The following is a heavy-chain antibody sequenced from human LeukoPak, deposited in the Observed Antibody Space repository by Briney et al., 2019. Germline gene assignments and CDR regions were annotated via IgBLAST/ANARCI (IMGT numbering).Heavy chain of an antibody. D-gene: IGHD3-10*01. CDR1: GYSFTSYW. Sequence: GESLRISCKGSGYSFTSYWISWVRQMPGKGLEWMGRIDPSDSYTNYSPSFQGHVTISADKSISTAYLQWSSLKASDTAMYYCARQLLWFGGSGGRVWFDPWGQGTLVTVSS. V-gene: IGHV5-10-1*01. J-gene: IGHJ5*02. CDR2: IDPSDSYT. CDR3: ARQLLWFGGSGGRVWFDP.